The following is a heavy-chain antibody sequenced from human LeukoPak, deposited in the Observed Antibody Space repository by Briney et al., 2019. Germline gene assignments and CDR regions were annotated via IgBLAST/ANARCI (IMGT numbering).Heavy chain of an antibody. J-gene: IGHJ4*02. D-gene: IGHD4-23*01. Sequence: GGSLRLSCAASGFTFSSYGMHWVRQAPGKGLEWVAVIWYDGSNKYYADSVKGRFTISRDNAKNSLYLQMNSLRAEDTAVYYCARVSYGGNSVPRDYWGQGTLVTVSS. V-gene: IGHV3-33*01. CDR2: IWYDGSNK. CDR3: ARVSYGGNSVPRDY. CDR1: GFTFSSYG.